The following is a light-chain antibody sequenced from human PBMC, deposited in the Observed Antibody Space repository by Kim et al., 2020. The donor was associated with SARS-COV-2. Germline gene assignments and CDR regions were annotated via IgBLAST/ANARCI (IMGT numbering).Light chain of an antibody. J-gene: IGKJ1*01. CDR1: RSVSSNY. V-gene: IGKV3-20*01. Sequence: PGERATPSCRASRSVSSNYLAWYQQKPGQAPRLLIYGASSRATGIPDRFSGSGSGTDFTLTITRLEPEDFAVYYCQQYSSSPATFGQGTKVDIK. CDR3: QQYSSSPAT. CDR2: GAS.